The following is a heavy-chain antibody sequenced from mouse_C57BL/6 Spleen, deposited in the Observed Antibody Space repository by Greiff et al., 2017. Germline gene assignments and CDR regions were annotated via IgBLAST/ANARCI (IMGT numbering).Heavy chain of an antibody. D-gene: IGHD1-1*01. J-gene: IGHJ3*01. CDR1: GFTFSDYG. V-gene: IGHV5-17*01. CDR3: ARSHYYGSSPFAY. Sequence: EVKLVESGGGLVKPGGSLKLSCAASGFTFSDYGMHWVRQAPETGLEWVAYISSGSSTIYYADTVKGRFTISRDNAKNTLFLQMTSLRSEDTAMYYCARSHYYGSSPFAYWGQGTLVTVSA. CDR2: ISSGSSTI.